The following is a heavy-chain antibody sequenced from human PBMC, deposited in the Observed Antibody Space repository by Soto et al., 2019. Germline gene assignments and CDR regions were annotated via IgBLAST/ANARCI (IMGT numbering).Heavy chain of an antibody. CDR1: GGSLSSYP. J-gene: IGHJ6*03. V-gene: IGHV1-69*02. CDR3: ALPTFLHDAGRNYIDV. D-gene: IGHD2-15*01. Sequence: QVQLLQSGSEVKKPGSSVKVSCRASGGSLSSYPVTWVRQAPGQGLEWMGRIIPIVGLTNYAQKFQGRVTITADKSTSPADMELSSLPSDASALYYFALPTFLHDAGRNYIDVCGKGTTIIVSS. CDR2: IIPIVGLT.